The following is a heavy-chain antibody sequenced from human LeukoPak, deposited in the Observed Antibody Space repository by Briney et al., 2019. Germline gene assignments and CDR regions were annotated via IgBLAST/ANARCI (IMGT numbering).Heavy chain of an antibody. Sequence: PSETLSLTCIVSGGSINSYYRSWIRQPPGKGLEWIGYIYYSGSTNYNPSLKSRVTISADTSKNQFSLKLSSVTAADTAVYYCARGVRFFHYGMDVWGTGTTVTVSS. CDR1: GGSINSYY. CDR2: IYYSGST. J-gene: IGHJ6*04. D-gene: IGHD3-3*01. V-gene: IGHV4-59*01. CDR3: ARGVRFFHYGMDV.